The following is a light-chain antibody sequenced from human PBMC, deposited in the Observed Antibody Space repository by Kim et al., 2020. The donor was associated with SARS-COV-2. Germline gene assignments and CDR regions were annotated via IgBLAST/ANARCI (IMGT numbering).Light chain of an antibody. V-gene: IGLV4-69*01. CDR2: LNSDGSH. CDR1: SGHSRNA. CDR3: QTWDTGIHV. Sequence: QPVLTQSPSASASLGASVKLTCTLSSGHSRNAIAWHQQQPERGPRYLMKLNSDGSHTKGDGIPDRFSGSSSGAERYLTISSLQSEDEADYYCQTWDTGIHVFGGGPQRTVL. J-gene: IGLJ3*02.